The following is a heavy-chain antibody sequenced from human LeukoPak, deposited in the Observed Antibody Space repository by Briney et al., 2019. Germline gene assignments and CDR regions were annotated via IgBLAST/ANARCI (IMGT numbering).Heavy chain of an antibody. V-gene: IGHV3-7*01. CDR2: IKQDGSEK. D-gene: IGHD1-1*01. Sequence: GGSLRLPCAASGFTFSSYWMSWVRQAPGKGLEWVANIKQDGSEKYYVDSVKGRFTISRDNAKNSLYLQMNSLRAEDTAVYYCARDGTRGSSIIRVYYFDYWGQGTLVTVSS. CDR3: ARDGTRGSSIIRVYYFDY. CDR1: GFTFSSYW. J-gene: IGHJ4*02.